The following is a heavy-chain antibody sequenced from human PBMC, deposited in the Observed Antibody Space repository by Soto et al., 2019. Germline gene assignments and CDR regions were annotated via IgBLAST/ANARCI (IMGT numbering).Heavy chain of an antibody. J-gene: IGHJ5*02. CDR3: ARLFCSSSSCLTPSWFDP. D-gene: IGHD2-2*01. CDR1: GGSISSNNW. V-gene: IGHV4-4*02. CDR2: IFHSGST. Sequence: QVQLQESGPGLVKPSGTLSLTCAVSGGSISSNNWWSWVRQAPGPGLELIGDIFHSGSTNYNPSLKSRVTISVDKSKNQFSLKLSSVTAADTAMYYCARLFCSSSSCLTPSWFDPWGQGTLVTVSS.